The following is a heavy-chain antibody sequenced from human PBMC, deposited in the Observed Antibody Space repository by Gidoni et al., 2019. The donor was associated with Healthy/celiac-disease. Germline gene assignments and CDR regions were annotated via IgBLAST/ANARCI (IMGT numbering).Heavy chain of an antibody. V-gene: IGHV1-2*06. D-gene: IGHD1-26*01. J-gene: IGHJ4*02. CDR3: ARDHLSGSYYFDY. CDR1: GYPFTGYY. Sequence: QVQLVQSGAEVKTPAASVKVSCQASGYPFTGYYMHWVRQAPGQGLEWMGRINPNSGGTNYAQKFQDRVTMTRDTSISTAYMELSRLRSDDTAVYYCARDHLSGSYYFDYWGQGTLVTVSS. CDR2: INPNSGGT.